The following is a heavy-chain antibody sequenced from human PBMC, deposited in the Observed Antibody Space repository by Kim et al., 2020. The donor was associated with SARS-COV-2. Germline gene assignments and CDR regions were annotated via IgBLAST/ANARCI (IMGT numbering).Heavy chain of an antibody. CDR3: AKEEGSGYSSGWTYYYYGMDV. CDR1: GFTFSSYG. V-gene: IGHV3-30*18. Sequence: GGSLRLSCAVSGFTFSSYGMHWVRQAPGKGLEWVAVISYDGSNKYYADSVKGRFTISRDNSKNTLYLQMNSLRAEDTAVYYCAKEEGSGYSSGWTYYYYGMDVWDQGTTVTVSS. D-gene: IGHD6-19*01. CDR2: ISYDGSNK. J-gene: IGHJ6*02.